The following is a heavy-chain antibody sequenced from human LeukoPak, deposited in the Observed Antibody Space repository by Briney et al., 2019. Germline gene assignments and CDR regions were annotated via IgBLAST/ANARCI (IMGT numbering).Heavy chain of an antibody. CDR1: GGSISSGGYS. CDR2: IYHSGST. D-gene: IGHD3-3*01. J-gene: IGHJ3*02. Sequence: SQTLSLTCAVSGGSISSGGYSWSWIRQPPGKGLEWIGYIYHSGSTYYNPSLKSRVTISVDRSKNQFSLKLSSVTAADTAVYYCARAQTLNEYYDFWSGYYVSAFDIWGQGTMVTVSS. CDR3: ARAQTLNEYYDFWSGYYVSAFDI. V-gene: IGHV4-30-2*01.